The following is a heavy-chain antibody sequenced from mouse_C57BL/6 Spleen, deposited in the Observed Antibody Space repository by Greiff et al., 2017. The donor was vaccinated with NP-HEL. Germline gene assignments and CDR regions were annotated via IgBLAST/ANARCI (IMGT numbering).Heavy chain of an antibody. CDR2: IYPGDGDT. D-gene: IGHD2-5*01. CDR3: ALTGSNYDYAMDY. V-gene: IGHV1-82*01. CDR1: GYAFSSSW. Sequence: VQLVESGPELVKPGASVKISCKASGYAFSSSWMNWVKQRPGKGLEWIGRIYPGDGDTNYNGKFKGKATLTADKSSSTAYMQLSSLTSEDSAVYLCALTGSNYDYAMDYWGQGTSVTVSS. J-gene: IGHJ4*01.